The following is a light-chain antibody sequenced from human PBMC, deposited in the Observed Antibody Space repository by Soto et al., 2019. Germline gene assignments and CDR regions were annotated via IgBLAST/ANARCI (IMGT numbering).Light chain of an antibody. Sequence: QLVLTQSPSASASLGASVKRTCTLSSGHSTYAIAWHQQQPEKGPRYLMKLDSDGSHSKGDGIPDRCSGSSSGAERYLTISRLQSEDEADYYCQTWATVTDWVFGGGTKLTVL. CDR1: SGHSTYA. CDR3: QTWATVTDWV. CDR2: LDSDGSH. V-gene: IGLV4-69*01. J-gene: IGLJ3*02.